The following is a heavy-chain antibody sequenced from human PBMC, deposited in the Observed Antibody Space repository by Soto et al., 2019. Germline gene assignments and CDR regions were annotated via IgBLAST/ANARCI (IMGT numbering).Heavy chain of an antibody. D-gene: IGHD6-13*01. CDR2: ISSRSDII. J-gene: IGHJ6*02. Sequence: EVQLVESGGGLIQPGGSLRLSCADTGFTLSSYSMNWVRQAPGKGLEWISYISSRSDIIYYADSVKGRFTISRDNARNSLYLQMNSLRDDDTAVYYCARPYSNRWSIYYGMDVWGQGTTVTVSS. CDR3: ARPYSNRWSIYYGMDV. CDR1: GFTLSSYS. V-gene: IGHV3-48*02.